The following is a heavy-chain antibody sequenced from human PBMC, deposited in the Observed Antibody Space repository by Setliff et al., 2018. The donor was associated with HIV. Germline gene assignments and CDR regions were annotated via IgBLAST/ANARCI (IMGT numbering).Heavy chain of an antibody. CDR3: AKDGYSDYLNSYFDY. V-gene: IGHV3-23*01. Sequence: GGPLRLSCEASGFTLRSYAMYWVRQAPGKGLEWVAGISGAGATTYYADSVKGRFTISRDNSKDTLYLQMNSLRAEDTAVYYCAKDGYSDYLNSYFDYWGQGTLVTVSS. CDR2: ISGAGATT. D-gene: IGHD4-17*01. J-gene: IGHJ4*02. CDR1: GFTLRSYA.